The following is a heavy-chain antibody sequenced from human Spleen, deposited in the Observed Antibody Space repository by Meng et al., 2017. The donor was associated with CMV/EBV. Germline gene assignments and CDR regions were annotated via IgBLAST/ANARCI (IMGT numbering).Heavy chain of an antibody. D-gene: IGHD6-6*01. CDR2: IDYSGST. J-gene: IGHJ4*02. V-gene: IGHV4-61*01. CDR3: ARGYSSSSVLDY. Sequence: GSLRLSCTVSGGSVSSGSYYWSWIRQPPGKGLEWIGYIDYSGSTNYNPSLKSRVTISVDTSKNQFPLKMRSVTAADTAVYYCARGYSSSSVLDYWGQGTLVTVSS. CDR1: GGSVSSGSYY.